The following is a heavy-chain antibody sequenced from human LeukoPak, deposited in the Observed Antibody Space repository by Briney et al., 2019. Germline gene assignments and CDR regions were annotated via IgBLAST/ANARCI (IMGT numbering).Heavy chain of an antibody. D-gene: IGHD3-3*01. J-gene: IGHJ4*02. Sequence: SETLSLTCSVSGGSISGHYRSWLRQPPGKELEWIGYVFYTGTTYHNPYLNSRVSISVDTSQNQFSLKVRSVTAADTAVYYCARDGEGVTIAHYFDYWGQGLLVTVSS. CDR2: VFYTGTT. V-gene: IGHV4-59*11. CDR1: GGSISGHY. CDR3: ARDGEGVTIAHYFDY.